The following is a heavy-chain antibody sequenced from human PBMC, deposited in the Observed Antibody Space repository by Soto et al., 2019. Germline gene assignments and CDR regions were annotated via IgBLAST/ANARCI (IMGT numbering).Heavy chain of an antibody. Sequence: QVQLQQWGAGLLKPSETLSLTCAVYGGSFSGYYWSWIRQPPGKELEWIGEINHSGSTNYNPSLKSRVTISVDTSKNQFSLKLSSVTAADTAVYYCARGGRYGSGSSPLNWGQGTLVTVSS. J-gene: IGHJ4*02. CDR3: ARGGRYGSGSSPLN. CDR2: INHSGST. V-gene: IGHV4-34*01. CDR1: GGSFSGYY. D-gene: IGHD3-10*01.